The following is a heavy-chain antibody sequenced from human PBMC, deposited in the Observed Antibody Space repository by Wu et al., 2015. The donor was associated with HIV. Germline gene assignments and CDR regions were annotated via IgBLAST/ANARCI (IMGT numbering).Heavy chain of an antibody. CDR2: IIPIFGTA. V-gene: IGHV1-69*12. J-gene: IGHJ6*03. CDR3: ARDSHLVGATPAVDYYYYMDV. CDR1: GGTFSSYA. Sequence: QVQLVQSGAEVKKPGSSVKVSCKASGGTFSSYAISWVRQAPGQGLEWMGGIIPIFGTANYAQKFQGRVTITADESTSTAYMELSSLRSEDTAVYYCARDSHLVGATPAVDYYYYMDVWGKRDHGHRL. D-gene: IGHD1-26*01.